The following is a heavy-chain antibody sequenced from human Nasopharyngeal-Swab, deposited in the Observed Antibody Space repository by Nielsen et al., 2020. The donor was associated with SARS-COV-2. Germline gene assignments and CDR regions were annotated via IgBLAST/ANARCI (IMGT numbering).Heavy chain of an antibody. CDR2: IYYSGFT. Sequence: SETLSLTCSVSGGAISSGDYYWTWIRQPPGKGLEWIGYIYYSGFTQYNPSLESRVALSVDTSKNQFSLRLTSVTAADTALYYCARAGGYCSGGSCGWFDVWGQGTLVTVSS. CDR3: ARAGGYCSGGSCGWFDV. V-gene: IGHV4-30-4*01. J-gene: IGHJ5*02. D-gene: IGHD2-15*01. CDR1: GGAISSGDYY.